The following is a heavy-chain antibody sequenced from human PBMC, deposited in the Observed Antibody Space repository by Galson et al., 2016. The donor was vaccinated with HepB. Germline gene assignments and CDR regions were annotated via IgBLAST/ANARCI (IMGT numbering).Heavy chain of an antibody. CDR1: GFTFNNFY. V-gene: IGHV1-46*02. CDR3: AREWDPIIRCLDF. Sequence: SVKVSCKASGFTFNNFYVHWVRQAPGQGLEWMGIINPTGSITNYAQKFQGSVTLTRDASTRTVYMELSSLRSEDTAVYYCAREWDPIIRCLDFWGPGTPITVSS. D-gene: IGHD1-26*01. CDR2: INPTGSIT. J-gene: IGHJ4*02.